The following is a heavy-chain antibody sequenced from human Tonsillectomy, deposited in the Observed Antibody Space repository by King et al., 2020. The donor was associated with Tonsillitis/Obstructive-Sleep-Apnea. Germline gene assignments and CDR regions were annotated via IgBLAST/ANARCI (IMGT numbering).Heavy chain of an antibody. CDR2: FNHSGST. V-gene: IGHV4-34*01. CDR3: ARGLTLASYDY. Sequence: VQLQQWGAGLLRPSETLSLTCAFYGESFSGYFWSWILQPPGKGLEWIGAFNHSGSTNYHPSLKSRVTISLDTSKNQFSLKLSSVTAADTAVYYCARGLTLASYDYWGQGTLVTVSS. J-gene: IGHJ4*02. CDR1: GESFSGYF.